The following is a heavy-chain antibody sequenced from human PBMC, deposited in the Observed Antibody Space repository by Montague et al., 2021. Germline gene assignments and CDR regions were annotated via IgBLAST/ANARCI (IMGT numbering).Heavy chain of an antibody. CDR3: TRGEVAVTGIDY. Sequence: SETLSLTCAVYGGSLSGYIWNWIRQPPGRDLEWIGQISHTGSTSYNPSLNSRVTMSVDTSENHVSLRLSSVTAADTAVYYCTRGEVAVTGIDYWGQGALVTVSS. CDR2: ISHTGST. CDR1: GGSLSGYI. D-gene: IGHD6-19*01. J-gene: IGHJ4*02. V-gene: IGHV4-34*01.